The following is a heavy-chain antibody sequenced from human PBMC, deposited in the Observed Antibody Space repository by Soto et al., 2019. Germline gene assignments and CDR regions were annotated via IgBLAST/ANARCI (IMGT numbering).Heavy chain of an antibody. J-gene: IGHJ4*02. CDR2: IYYSGST. D-gene: IGHD4-17*01. CDR1: GGTIISYY. CDR3: ARRYGYYFDY. Sequence: SETLSLTCTVSGGTIISYYWSWIRQPPGKGLEWIGYIYYSGSTNYNPSLKSRVTISVDTSKNQLSLKLSSVTAADTAVYYCARRYGYYFDYWGQGTLVTVSS. V-gene: IGHV4-59*08.